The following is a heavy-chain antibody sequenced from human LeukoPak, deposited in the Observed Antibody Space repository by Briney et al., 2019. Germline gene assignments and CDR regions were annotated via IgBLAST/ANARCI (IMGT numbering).Heavy chain of an antibody. CDR1: GGSISSYY. D-gene: IGHD3-9*01. CDR2: IYYSGST. J-gene: IGHJ6*02. Sequence: PSETLSLTRTVSGGSISSYYWSWIRQPPGKGLEWIGYIYYSGSTNYNPSLKSRVTISVDTSKNQFSLKLSSVTAADTAVYYCARVPSGRLGPLPYYYGMDVWGQGTTVTVSS. CDR3: ARVPSGRLGPLPYYYGMDV. V-gene: IGHV4-59*01.